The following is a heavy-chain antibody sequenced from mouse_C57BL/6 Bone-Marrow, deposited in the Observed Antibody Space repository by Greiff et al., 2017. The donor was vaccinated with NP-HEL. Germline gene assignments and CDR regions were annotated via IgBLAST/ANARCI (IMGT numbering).Heavy chain of an antibody. CDR3: ARKGVYDGYAMDY. J-gene: IGHJ4*01. CDR2: IYPGSGST. CDR1: GYTFTSYW. Sequence: QVQLQQSGAELVKPGASVKMSCKASGYTFTSYWITWVKQRPGQGLEWIGDIYPGSGSTNYNEKFKSKATLTVDTSSSTAYMQLSSLTSEDSAVYYCARKGVYDGYAMDYWGQGTSVTVSS. D-gene: IGHD2-3*01. V-gene: IGHV1-55*01.